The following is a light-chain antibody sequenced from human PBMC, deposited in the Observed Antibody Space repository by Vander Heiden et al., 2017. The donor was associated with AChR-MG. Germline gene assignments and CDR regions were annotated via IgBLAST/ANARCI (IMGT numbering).Light chain of an antibody. CDR3: CSYAGTYTRWV. CDR2: DVS. V-gene: IGLV2-11*01. Sequence: QSALTQPRSVSGSPGQSVTISCTGTSSDVGIYNYVSWYQQHPGKAPKVMIYDVSRRPSGVPDRFSGSKSGNTASLTISGLQAEDEADYYCCSYAGTYTRWVFGGGTKLTVL. CDR1: SSDVGIYNY. J-gene: IGLJ3*02.